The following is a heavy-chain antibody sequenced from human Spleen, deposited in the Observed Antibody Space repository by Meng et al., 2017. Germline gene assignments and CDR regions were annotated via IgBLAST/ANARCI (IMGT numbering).Heavy chain of an antibody. CDR3: ARGRVLYSSGYYWYFDL. CDR1: GGSVSSGSYY. V-gene: IGHV4-61*01. J-gene: IGHJ2*01. Sequence: QGQLQGSGPGLVRPSETLSLSCTVSGGSVSSGSYYWSWIRQPPGKGLEWIGEINHSGSTNYNPSLKSRVTISVDTSKNQFSLKLSSVTAADTAVYYCARGRVLYSSGYYWYFDLWGRGTLVTVSS. D-gene: IGHD6-19*01. CDR2: INHSGST.